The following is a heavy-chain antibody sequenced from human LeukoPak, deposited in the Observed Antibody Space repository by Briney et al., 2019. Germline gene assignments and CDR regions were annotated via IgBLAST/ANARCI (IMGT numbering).Heavy chain of an antibody. CDR2: IYYSGST. J-gene: IGHJ4*02. Sequence: PSETLSLTCTVSGGSISSSIYYWGWIRQPPGKGLEWIGSIYYSGSTYYNPSLKSRVIISVDTSKNQFSLKLKSVTAADMAVYYCARLADCSSTSCYDHWGQGTLVTVS. CDR3: ARLADCSSTSCYDH. V-gene: IGHV4-39*01. CDR1: GGSISSSIYY. D-gene: IGHD2-2*01.